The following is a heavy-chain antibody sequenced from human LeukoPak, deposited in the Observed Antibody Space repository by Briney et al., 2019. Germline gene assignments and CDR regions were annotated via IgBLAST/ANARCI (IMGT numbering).Heavy chain of an antibody. CDR2: INPNSGGT. J-gene: IGHJ4*02. CDR3: ARGFYDILTGYHTRLFDY. CDR1: GHTFTGYY. Sequence: ASVKVSCKASGHTFTGYYMHWVRQAPGQGLEWMGWINPNSGGTNYAQKFQGRVTMTRDTSISTAYMELSRLRSDDTAVYYCARGFYDILTGYHTRLFDYWGQGTLVTVSS. V-gene: IGHV1-2*02. D-gene: IGHD3-9*01.